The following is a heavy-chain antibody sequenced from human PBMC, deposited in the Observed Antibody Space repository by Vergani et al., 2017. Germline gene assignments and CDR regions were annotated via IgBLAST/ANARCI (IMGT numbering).Heavy chain of an antibody. CDR1: GYTLTELS. D-gene: IGHD3-3*01. Sequence: QVQLVQSGAEVKKPGASVKVSCKVSGYTLTELSMHWVRQAPGKGLEWMGGFDPEDGETNYAQKFQGRVTMTEDTSTDTAYMELSSLRSEDTAVYDCATGPHFGVDAVPDYWGQGTLVTVSS. V-gene: IGHV1-24*01. CDR2: FDPEDGET. J-gene: IGHJ4*02. CDR3: ATGPHFGVDAVPDY.